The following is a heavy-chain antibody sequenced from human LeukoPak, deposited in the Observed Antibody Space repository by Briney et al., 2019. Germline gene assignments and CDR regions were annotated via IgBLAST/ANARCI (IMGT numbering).Heavy chain of an antibody. D-gene: IGHD1-26*01. J-gene: IGHJ4*02. V-gene: IGHV4-34*01. CDR3: SRHFDPRSEVGATFFLSGYYFDY. CDR2: INHSGST. Sequence: SETLSLTCAVYGGSFSGYYWSWIRQPPGKGLEWIGEINHSGSTNYNPSLKSRITISVDTSKNQFSLKLSSVTAADTAAYFCSRHFDPRSEVGATFFLSGYYFDYWGQGTLVTVSS. CDR1: GGSFSGYY.